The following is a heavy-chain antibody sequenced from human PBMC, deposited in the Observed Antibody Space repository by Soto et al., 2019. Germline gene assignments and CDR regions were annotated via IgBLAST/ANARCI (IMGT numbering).Heavy chain of an antibody. CDR2: ITADGGT. Sequence: EVQVLESGGGLVQPGGSLRLSCEGSGFTVSSHAMTWIRQAPGKGPEWVSTITADGGTYYADSVKGRFAMSRDTSESTVYLQMNSLGAEVTAAYDCAPHVSCSGGSCQYDAFAIRGQGTMVTVSS. J-gene: IGHJ3*02. CDR1: GFTVSSHA. D-gene: IGHD2-15*01. V-gene: IGHV3-23*01. CDR3: APHVSCSGGSCQYDAFAI.